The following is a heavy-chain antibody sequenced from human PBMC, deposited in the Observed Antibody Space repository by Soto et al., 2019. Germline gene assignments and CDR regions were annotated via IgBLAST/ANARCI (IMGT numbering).Heavy chain of an antibody. D-gene: IGHD4-17*01. J-gene: IGHJ3*02. CDR2: IKSKTDGGTT. CDR3: TTDDYGDPTDAFDI. Sequence: PGGSLRLSCAASGFTFSNAWMSWVRQAPGKGLEWVGRIKSKTDGGTTDYAAPVKGRFTISRDDSKNTLYLQMNSLKTEDTAVYYCTTDDYGDPTDAFDIWGQGTMVTVSS. V-gene: IGHV3-15*01. CDR1: GFTFSNAW.